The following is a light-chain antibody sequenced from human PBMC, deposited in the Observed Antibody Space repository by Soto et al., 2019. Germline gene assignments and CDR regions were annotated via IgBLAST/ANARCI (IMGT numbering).Light chain of an antibody. Sequence: QSVLTQPPSASSTPGQTVTISCSGSTSNIGTFYVYWYQHLPGTAPKLLIYLGDQRASGVSDRFSGSKSGTSASLAISGLQSGDEADYYCATWDDSLNGYVFGTGTKLTVL. CDR1: TSNIGTFY. CDR3: ATWDDSLNGYV. V-gene: IGLV1-44*01. J-gene: IGLJ1*01. CDR2: LGD.